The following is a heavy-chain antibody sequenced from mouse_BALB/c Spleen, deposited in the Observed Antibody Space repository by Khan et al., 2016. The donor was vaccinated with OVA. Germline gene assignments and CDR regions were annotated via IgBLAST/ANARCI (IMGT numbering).Heavy chain of an antibody. J-gene: IGHJ3*01. CDR2: INPSNGYT. V-gene: IGHV1-4*01. CDR3: VRDGAYHKNDGWFAY. Sequence: QVQLKQSGAELARPGASVKMSCKASGYTFTSYTIHWIKKRPGQGLEWIGYINPSNGYTNYNQKFKDKATLTTDKSSTTAYLQLSSLTSDDSEDDNCVRDGAYHKNDGWFAYWGQGTLVTVSA. D-gene: IGHD2-14*01. CDR1: GYTFTSYT.